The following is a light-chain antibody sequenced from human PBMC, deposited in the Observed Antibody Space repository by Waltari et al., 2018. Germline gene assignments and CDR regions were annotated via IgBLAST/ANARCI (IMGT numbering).Light chain of an antibody. V-gene: IGKV3-20*01. J-gene: IGKJ1*01. CDR2: HTS. Sequence: EIVLTQSPGTLSLSPGERATLSCRASQSIIKYLAWYQKKPGQAPRLLIYHTSIRAAGIPDRFSGSVSGTDFSLFISRLEPEDFAVYYCQHYVSLPATFGQGTKVEIK. CDR1: QSIIKY. CDR3: QHYVSLPAT.